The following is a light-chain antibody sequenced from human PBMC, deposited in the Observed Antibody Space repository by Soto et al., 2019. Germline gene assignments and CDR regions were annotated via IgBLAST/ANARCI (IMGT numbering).Light chain of an antibody. CDR3: SSYTSDSALGI. CDR2: ELN. V-gene: IGLV2-14*01. J-gene: IGLJ2*01. CDR1: KFDIGRYDY. Sequence: QAVVTQPASVSGSPGQTITISCAGTKFDIGRYDYVSWYRQHPGEAPKLIIFELNNRPSGVSNRFSGSKSVNTASLTIFGLQVEDGALYFCSSYTSDSALGIFGGGTKLTVL.